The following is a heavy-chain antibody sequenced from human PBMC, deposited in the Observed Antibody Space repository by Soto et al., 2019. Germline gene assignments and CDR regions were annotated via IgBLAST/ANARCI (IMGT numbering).Heavy chain of an antibody. CDR1: GYTFTSYG. CDR2: ISAYNGNT. D-gene: IGHD3-10*01. V-gene: IGHV1-18*01. J-gene: IGHJ4*02. CDR3: ARDYGSGSYYKISEPAEY. Sequence: ASVKVSCKASGYTFTSYGISWVRQAPGQGLEWMGWISAYNGNTNYAQKLQGRVTMTTDTSTSTAYMELRSLRSDDTAVYYCARDYGSGSYYKISEPAEYWGQGTLVTVSS.